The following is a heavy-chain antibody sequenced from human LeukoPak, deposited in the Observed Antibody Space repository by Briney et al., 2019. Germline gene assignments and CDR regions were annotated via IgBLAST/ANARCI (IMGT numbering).Heavy chain of an antibody. CDR3: ARDFWSGYYTLRGRYYFDY. V-gene: IGHV4-34*01. Sequence: PSETLSLTCAVYGESFSGYYWSWIRQPPGKGLEWIGEINHSGSTNYNPSLKSRVTISVDTSKNQFSLKLSSVTAADTAVYYCARDFWSGYYTLRGRYYFDYWGQGTLVTVSS. CDR2: INHSGST. J-gene: IGHJ4*02. D-gene: IGHD3-3*01. CDR1: GESFSGYY.